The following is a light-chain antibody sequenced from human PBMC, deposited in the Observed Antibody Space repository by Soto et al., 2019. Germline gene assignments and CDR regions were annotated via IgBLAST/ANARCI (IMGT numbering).Light chain of an antibody. Sequence: QSALTQPASVSGSPGQSITISCIGTSSDVGAYDLVSWYQPHPGTAPRLIIYENIRRPSTIASRFSGSKSGNTASLTISGLRAEDEANYHCCSYAGNRIFIFGGGTKLTVL. CDR3: CSYAGNRIFI. CDR1: SSDVGAYDL. V-gene: IGLV2-23*01. CDR2: ENI. J-gene: IGLJ2*01.